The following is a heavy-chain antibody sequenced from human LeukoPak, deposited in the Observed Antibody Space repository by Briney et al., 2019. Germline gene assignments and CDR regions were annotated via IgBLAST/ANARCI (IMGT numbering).Heavy chain of an antibody. D-gene: IGHD3-10*01. Sequence: SETLSLTCTVSGGSISSSSYYWGWIRQPPGKGLEWIGSIYYSGSTYYNPSLKSRVTISVDTSKNQFSLKLSSVTAADTAVYYCARVRTPAKITMVRGVLGYFDYWGQGTLVTVSS. J-gene: IGHJ4*02. CDR1: GGSISSSSYY. V-gene: IGHV4-39*07. CDR3: ARVRTPAKITMVRGVLGYFDY. CDR2: IYYSGST.